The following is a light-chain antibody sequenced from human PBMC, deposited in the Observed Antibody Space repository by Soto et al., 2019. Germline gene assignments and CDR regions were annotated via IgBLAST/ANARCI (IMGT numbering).Light chain of an antibody. CDR2: GAS. CDR3: QQYGGSPGT. Sequence: EIVLTQSPGTLSLSPGERATLSCRASQSVPGSSLAWYQQRPGQAPRLLIYGASNRVTGIPDRFSGSGSGTDFTLTISRLEPEDSALYYCQQYGGSPGTFGQGTKVEIK. CDR1: QSVPGSS. V-gene: IGKV3-20*01. J-gene: IGKJ1*01.